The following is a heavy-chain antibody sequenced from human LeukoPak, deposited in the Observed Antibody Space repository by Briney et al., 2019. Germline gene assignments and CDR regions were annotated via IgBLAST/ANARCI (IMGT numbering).Heavy chain of an antibody. Sequence: GGSLRLSSIVSGLPFSDAWVSWVRQAPGKGLEWVGRIKSKGSGGTADYGAPVKDRFAISRDDLENTVYLQMSSLKTEDTAVYYCSWIRGALGYYYMDVWGKGTPVTISS. D-gene: IGHD3-10*01. CDR1: GLPFSDAW. CDR2: IKSKGSGGTA. J-gene: IGHJ6*03. V-gene: IGHV3-15*01. CDR3: SWIRGALGYYYMDV.